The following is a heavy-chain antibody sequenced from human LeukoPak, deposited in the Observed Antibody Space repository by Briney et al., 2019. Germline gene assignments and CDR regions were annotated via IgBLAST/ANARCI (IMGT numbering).Heavy chain of an antibody. Sequence: GGSLRLSCAASGFTFSNYAMSWVRQAPGKGLEWVSGISSGGGSTYCADSVKGRFTISRDNSKNALYLQMYSLRAEDTAVYYCARAITYYELFTGYSREYYFDDWGQGILVTVSS. V-gene: IGHV3-23*01. D-gene: IGHD3-9*01. CDR1: GFTFSNYA. CDR2: ISSGGGST. CDR3: ARAITYYELFTGYSREYYFDD. J-gene: IGHJ4*02.